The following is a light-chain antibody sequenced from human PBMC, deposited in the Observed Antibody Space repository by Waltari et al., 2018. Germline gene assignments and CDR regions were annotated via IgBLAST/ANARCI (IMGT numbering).Light chain of an antibody. Sequence: DLVMTQTPLSLPVTPGEPASISCRSSQSLLHSNGNTYLYWYLQKPGQPPRLLIYRVSNRFSGVPDRFSGSGSGTDFTLKISRVEAEDVGVYYCMQALQTPYSFGQGTKVEIK. CDR2: RVS. CDR3: MQALQTPYS. V-gene: IGKV2-29*02. J-gene: IGKJ2*03. CDR1: QSLLHSNGNTY.